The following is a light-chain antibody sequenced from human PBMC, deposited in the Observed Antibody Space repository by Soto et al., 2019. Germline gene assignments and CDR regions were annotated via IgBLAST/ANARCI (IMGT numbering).Light chain of an antibody. CDR3: QQYGSLSWT. CDR2: GAS. J-gene: IGKJ1*01. V-gene: IGKV3-15*01. CDR1: QSVSSN. Sequence: EIVLTQSPATLSLSPGERATLSFRASQSVSSNLAWYQQNLGQAPRLLIYGASTRATGIPARFSGSGSGTEFTLTISSLQSEDFAVYYCQQYGSLSWTFGQGTKVDIK.